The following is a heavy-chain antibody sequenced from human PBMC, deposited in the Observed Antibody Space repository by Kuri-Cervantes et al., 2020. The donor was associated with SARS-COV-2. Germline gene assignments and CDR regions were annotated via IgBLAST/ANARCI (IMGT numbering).Heavy chain of an antibody. D-gene: IGHD6-13*01. J-gene: IGHJ3*02. V-gene: IGHV1-18*01. CDR2: ISAYNGNT. CDR3: ARDGGIAAATSEGAFDI. Sequence: ASVKVSCKASGYTFTSYGISWVRQAPGQGLEWMGRISAYNGNTNYAQKLQGRVTMTTDTSTSTAYVELRSLRSDDTAVYYCARDGGIAAATSEGAFDIWGQGTMVTVSS. CDR1: GYTFTSYG.